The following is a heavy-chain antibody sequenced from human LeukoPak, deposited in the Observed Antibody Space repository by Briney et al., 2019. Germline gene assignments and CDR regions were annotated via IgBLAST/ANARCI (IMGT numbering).Heavy chain of an antibody. D-gene: IGHD6-19*01. J-gene: IGHJ3*02. V-gene: IGHV4-34*01. Sequence: PSETLSLTCAVYGGSFSGYYWSWIRQPPGKGLEWIGSIYYSGSTYYNPSLKSRVTISVDTSKNQFSLKLSSVTAADTAVYYCARDRPRGIAVARDAFDIWGQGTMVTVSS. CDR2: IYYSGST. CDR1: GGSFSGYY. CDR3: ARDRPRGIAVARDAFDI.